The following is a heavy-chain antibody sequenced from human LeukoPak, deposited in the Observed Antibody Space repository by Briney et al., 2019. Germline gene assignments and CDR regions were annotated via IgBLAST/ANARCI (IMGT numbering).Heavy chain of an antibody. D-gene: IGHD6-13*01. J-gene: IGHJ6*02. Sequence: SETLSLTCTVSGGSISSYYWSWIRQPPGKGLEWIGYIYYSGSTNYNPSLKSRVTISVDTSKNQFSLKLSSVTAADTAVYYCARDLESPNIAAADPYYYYGMDVWGQGTTVTVSS. CDR2: IYYSGST. CDR1: GGSISSYY. CDR3: ARDLESPNIAAADPYYYYGMDV. V-gene: IGHV4-59*01.